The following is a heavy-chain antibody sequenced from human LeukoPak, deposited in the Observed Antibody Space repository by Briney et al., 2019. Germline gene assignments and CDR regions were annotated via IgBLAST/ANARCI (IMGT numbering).Heavy chain of an antibody. CDR2: ISGSGGST. V-gene: IGHV3-23*01. CDR3: AKVKSSGTVVANYFDY. Sequence: PGGSLRLSCAASGFTFSSYAMSWVRQAPGKGLEWVSAISGSGGSTYYADSVKGRFTISRDNSKNTLYLQMNSLRAEDTAVYYCAKVKSSGTVVANYFDYWGQGTLVTVSS. CDR1: GFTFSSYA. J-gene: IGHJ4*02. D-gene: IGHD6-19*01.